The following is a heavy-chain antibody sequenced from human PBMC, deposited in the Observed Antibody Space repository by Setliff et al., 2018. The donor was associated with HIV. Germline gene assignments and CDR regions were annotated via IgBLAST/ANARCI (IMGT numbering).Heavy chain of an antibody. V-gene: IGHV4-4*09. D-gene: IGHD2-21*01. CDR1: GGSFTTYY. Sequence: PSETLSLTCTVSGGSFTTYYWSWLRQPPGKELEWIGYFYTSGSTNYNPSLESRLIMSVDPSKNQFSLKLTSVTAADTAVYYCARGRYFRDISDSLFDFWGQGTLVTVSS. CDR2: FYTSGST. J-gene: IGHJ4*02. CDR3: ARGRYFRDISDSLFDF.